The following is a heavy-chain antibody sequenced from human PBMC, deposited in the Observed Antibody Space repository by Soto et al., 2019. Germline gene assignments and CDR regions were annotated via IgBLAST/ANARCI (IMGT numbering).Heavy chain of an antibody. CDR3: ARVPGDYYVSAPCFAP. CDR1: GGSISSGGYY. CDR2: IYYSGST. Sequence: NPSETLSLTCTVSGGSISSGGYYWSWIRQHPGKGLEWIGYIYYSGSTYYNPSLKSRVTISVDTSKNQFSLKLSSVTAADTAVYYCARVPGDYYVSAPCFAPWGRGTRVTVSS. D-gene: IGHD3-10*01. J-gene: IGHJ5*02. V-gene: IGHV4-31*03.